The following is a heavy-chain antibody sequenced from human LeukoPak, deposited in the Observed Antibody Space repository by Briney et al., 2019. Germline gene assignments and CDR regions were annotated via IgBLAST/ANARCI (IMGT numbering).Heavy chain of an antibody. CDR1: GFTFSNYA. J-gene: IGHJ3*02. Sequence: GGSLRLSCAASGFTFSNYATSWVRQTPGKGLEWVSSISDSGGSTNYTESVKGRLTISRDNPKNTLYLQMNSLRAEDTAVYYCAKAIKIFEVVIDAYDIWGQGTMVTVSS. CDR3: AKAIKIFEVVIDAYDI. CDR2: ISDSGGST. D-gene: IGHD3-3*01. V-gene: IGHV3-23*01.